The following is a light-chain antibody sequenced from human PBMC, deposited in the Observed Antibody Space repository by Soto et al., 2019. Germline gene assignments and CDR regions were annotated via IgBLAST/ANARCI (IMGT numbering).Light chain of an antibody. CDR2: GAS. J-gene: IGKJ3*01. V-gene: IGKV3D-15*01. CDR3: QQYHDWPL. Sequence: EIVMTQSPAALSMSPGERATLFCRASESIGSKLAWYQQKPGQAPRLLNYGASTRATGIPARFSGSGSGTDFTLTITSLQSEDFAVYYCQQYHDWPLFGPGTKMDIK. CDR1: ESIGSK.